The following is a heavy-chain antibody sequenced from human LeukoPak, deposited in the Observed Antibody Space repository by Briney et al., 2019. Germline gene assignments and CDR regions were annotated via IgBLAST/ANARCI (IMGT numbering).Heavy chain of an antibody. CDR3: GRDRTTVVTADLDY. Sequence: GGSLRLSCAASGFTFSSYAMHWVRQAPGKGLEYVSAISSNGGSTYYANSVKGRFTISRDSSKNTLYLQMGSLRAEDMAVYYCGRDRTTVVTADLDYWGQGTLVTVSS. CDR1: GFTFSSYA. D-gene: IGHD4-23*01. J-gene: IGHJ4*02. V-gene: IGHV3-64*01. CDR2: ISSNGGST.